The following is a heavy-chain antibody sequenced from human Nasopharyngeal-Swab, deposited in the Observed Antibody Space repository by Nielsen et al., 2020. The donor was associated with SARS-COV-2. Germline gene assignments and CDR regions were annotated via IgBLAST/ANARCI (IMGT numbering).Heavy chain of an antibody. D-gene: IGHD3-22*01. Sequence: GESLNISCAASGFTFSSYVMHLVRQAPRKGPEWVAVISYDGSNKYYADSVKGRFTISRDNSKNTLYLQMNSLRAEDTAVYYCAKGRVYYDSSGYYYYGMDVWGQGTTVTVSS. CDR3: AKGRVYYDSSGYYYYGMDV. CDR2: ISYDGSNK. J-gene: IGHJ6*02. CDR1: GFTFSSYV. V-gene: IGHV3-30*18.